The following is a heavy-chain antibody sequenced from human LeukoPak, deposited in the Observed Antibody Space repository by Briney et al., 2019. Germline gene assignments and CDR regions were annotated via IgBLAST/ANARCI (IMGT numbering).Heavy chain of an antibody. V-gene: IGHV4-34*01. J-gene: IGHJ6*03. D-gene: IGHD4/OR15-4a*01. CDR3: ARLYGATKGFGYYYYYMDV. CDR2: MNHSGST. CDR1: GGSFSGYY. Sequence: SETRSLTCAVYGGSFSGYYWSWIRQPPGKGLEWIGEMNHSGSTNYNPSLKSRVTISVDTSKNQFSLKLSSVTAADTAVYYCARLYGATKGFGYYYYYMDVWGKGTTVTISS.